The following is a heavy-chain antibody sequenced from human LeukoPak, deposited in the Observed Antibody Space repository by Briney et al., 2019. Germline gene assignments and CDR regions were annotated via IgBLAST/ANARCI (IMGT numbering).Heavy chain of an antibody. J-gene: IGHJ4*02. Sequence: SGTLSLTCGVSGGSISNTNWWTWFSQPPGKGLEWIGEVNLQGSTNYNPSLRSRVAISVDKSENHISLKLTSVTAADTALYYCAREGGPYRPLDYSGQGTLVTVAS. V-gene: IGHV4-4*02. CDR2: VNLQGST. CDR1: GGSISNTNW. CDR3: AREGGPYRPLDY.